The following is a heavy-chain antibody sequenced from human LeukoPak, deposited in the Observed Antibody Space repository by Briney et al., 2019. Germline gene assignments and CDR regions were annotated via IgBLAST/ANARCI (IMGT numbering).Heavy chain of an antibody. Sequence: GASVKVSCKASGGTFSSYAISWVRQAPGQGLEWMGGIIPIFGTANYAQKFQGRVTITADESTSTAYMELSSLRSEDTALYYFAREGRYCSGGSCRLDYWGQGTLVTVSS. CDR1: GGTFSSYA. V-gene: IGHV1-69*13. CDR2: IIPIFGTA. CDR3: AREGRYCSGGSCRLDY. J-gene: IGHJ4*02. D-gene: IGHD2-15*01.